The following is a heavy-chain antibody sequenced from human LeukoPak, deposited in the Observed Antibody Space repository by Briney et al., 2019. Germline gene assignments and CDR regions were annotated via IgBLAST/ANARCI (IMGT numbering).Heavy chain of an antibody. CDR1: GYTFTGYY. D-gene: IGHD6-19*01. Sequence: ASVKVSRKASGYTFTGYYMHWVRQAPGQGLEWMGWINPNSGGTNYAQRFQGRVTMTRDTSISTAYMELSRLRSDDTAVYYCARDPQGEVAGTLLDYWGKGPLVTVSS. CDR2: INPNSGGT. CDR3: ARDPQGEVAGTLLDY. J-gene: IGHJ4*02. V-gene: IGHV1-2*02.